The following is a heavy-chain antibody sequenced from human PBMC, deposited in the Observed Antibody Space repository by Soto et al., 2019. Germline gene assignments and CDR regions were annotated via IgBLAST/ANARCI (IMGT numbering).Heavy chain of an antibody. CDR1: GFAFNTYS. Sequence: EVQLVGSGGGLVEPGGSLRLSCVASGFAFNTYSMSWVRQPPGKGPEWVSSISSSGTFKYYADSVKGRFTISRDNARNSVYVQRDRERGEDTFFYSCAGRSFTIGFCPFDYGGRGPLVPVS. V-gene: IGHV3-21*02. CDR3: AGRSFTIGFCPFDY. J-gene: IGHJ4*02. CDR2: ISSSGTFK. D-gene: IGHD3-10*01.